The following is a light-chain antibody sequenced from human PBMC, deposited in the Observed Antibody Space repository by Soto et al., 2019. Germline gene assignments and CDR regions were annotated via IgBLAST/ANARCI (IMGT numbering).Light chain of an antibody. Sequence: QSVLTKPPSVSGAPGQRVTISCTGSSSNIGAGYDVHWYQQLPGTAPKLLIYGNSNRPSGVPDRFSGSKSGTSASLAITWLQAEDVADYYCQSYDSSLSGWVFGGGTKLTV. V-gene: IGLV1-40*01. CDR1: SSNIGAGYD. J-gene: IGLJ3*02. CDR2: GNS. CDR3: QSYDSSLSGWV.